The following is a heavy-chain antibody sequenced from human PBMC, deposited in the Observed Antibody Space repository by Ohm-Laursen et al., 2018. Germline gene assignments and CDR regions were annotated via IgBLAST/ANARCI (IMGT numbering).Heavy chain of an antibody. J-gene: IGHJ3*02. CDR2: IGWDDDK. Sequence: PTQTLTLTCTFSGFSLSTRGMCVSWIRQPPGRALEWLARIGWDDDKYYNTSLKTRLTISRDTSKNHVVLTMTNMDPVDTATYYCARSSETTTTRGGFDIWGQGTMVTVSS. D-gene: IGHD5-24*01. CDR1: GFSLSTRGMC. V-gene: IGHV2-70*11. CDR3: ARSSETTTTRGGFDI.